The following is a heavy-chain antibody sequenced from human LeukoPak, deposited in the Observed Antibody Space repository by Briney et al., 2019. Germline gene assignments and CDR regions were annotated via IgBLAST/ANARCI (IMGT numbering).Heavy chain of an antibody. CDR1: GVSFSGYY. CDR2: INHSGST. Sequence: PSETLSLTCAVYGVSFSGYYWSWIRQPPGKGLEWIGEINHSGSTNCNPSLKSRVTISVDTSKNQFSLKLSSVTAADTAVYYCARYGVWFGEYPRPFDPWGQGTLVTVSS. V-gene: IGHV4-34*01. CDR3: ARYGVWFGEYPRPFDP. D-gene: IGHD3-10*01. J-gene: IGHJ5*02.